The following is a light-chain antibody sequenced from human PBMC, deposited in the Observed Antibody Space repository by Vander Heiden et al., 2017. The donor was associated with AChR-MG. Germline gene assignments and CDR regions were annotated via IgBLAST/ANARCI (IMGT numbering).Light chain of an antibody. Sequence: SALTQPASVSGSPGQSITISSTRPSNDVGSYNPVSWYQQHPGNAPNLIIYEGSKRTAGVSSVFSGSKSGNTASLTISGLTAEDDADYYYCSYAGSSTLVFGGGTKLTVL. CDR3: CSYAGSSTLV. V-gene: IGLV2-23*01. CDR2: EGS. J-gene: IGLJ3*02. CDR1: SNDVGSYNP.